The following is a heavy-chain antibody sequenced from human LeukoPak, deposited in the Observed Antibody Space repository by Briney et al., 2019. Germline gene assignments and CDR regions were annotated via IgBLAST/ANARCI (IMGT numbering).Heavy chain of an antibody. D-gene: IGHD1-26*01. CDR3: AKDIWRGSYFDY. CDR1: GFIFSMYG. J-gene: IGHJ4*02. V-gene: IGHV3-30*18. CDR2: IAYDESNK. Sequence: SGGSLRLSCAASGFIFSMYGMHWVRQALGKGLEWVAVIAYDESNKYYADSVKGRFTISRDNSKSTLYLQMNSLRAGDTAVYYCAKDIWRGSYFDYWGQGTLVTASS.